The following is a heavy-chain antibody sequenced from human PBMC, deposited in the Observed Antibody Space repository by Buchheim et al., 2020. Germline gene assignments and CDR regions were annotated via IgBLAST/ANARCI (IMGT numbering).Heavy chain of an antibody. CDR2: ISSSGRTI. D-gene: IGHD3-10*01. V-gene: IGHV3-11*01. CDR1: GFSFRDSY. CDR3: ARVDYAAGVLYFDH. J-gene: IGHJ4*02. Sequence: QVQLVESGGGLVKPGGSLRLSCAASGFSFRDSYMSWIRQAPGKGLEWLAYISSSGRTIHYADSVKGRLTISRDNAKNSLYLQMNSLRAEDTAVYYCARVDYAAGVLYFDHWGRGTL.